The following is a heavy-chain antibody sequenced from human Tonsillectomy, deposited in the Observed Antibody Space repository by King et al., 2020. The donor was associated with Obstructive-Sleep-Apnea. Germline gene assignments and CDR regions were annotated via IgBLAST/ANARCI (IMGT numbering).Heavy chain of an antibody. CDR2: ISWNSGSI. D-gene: IGHD6-19*01. V-gene: IGHV3-9*01. CDR1: GFTFDDYA. CDR3: AKDIRYSSGWYGDQNFDY. J-gene: IGHJ4*02. Sequence: VQLVESGGGLVQPGRSLRLSCAASGFTFDDYAMHWVRQAPGKGLEWVSGISWNSGSIGYADSVKGRFTISRDNAKNSLYLQMNSLRAEDTALYYCAKDIRYSSGWYGDQNFDYWGQGTLVTVSS.